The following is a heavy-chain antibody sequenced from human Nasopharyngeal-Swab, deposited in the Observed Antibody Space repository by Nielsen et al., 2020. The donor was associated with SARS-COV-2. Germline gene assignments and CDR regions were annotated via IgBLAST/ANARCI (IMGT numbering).Heavy chain of an antibody. Sequence: SETLSLTCTVSGGSISSYYWSWIRQPPGKGLEWIGYIYYSGSTNYNPSLKSRVTISVDTSKNQFSLKLTSVTAADTAVYYCASNSTSWYGSAFDIWGQGTMVPSPQ. CDR2: IYYSGST. J-gene: IGHJ3*02. V-gene: IGHV4-59*01. D-gene: IGHD2-2*01. CDR1: GGSISSYY. CDR3: ASNSTSWYGSAFDI.